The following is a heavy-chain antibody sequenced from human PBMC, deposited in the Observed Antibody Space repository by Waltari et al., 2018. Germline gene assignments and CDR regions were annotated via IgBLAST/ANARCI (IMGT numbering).Heavy chain of an antibody. CDR1: GYSFTDYH. V-gene: IGHV1-2*02. J-gene: IGHJ4*02. CDR2: INPNNGDT. CDR3: ARDPGPIVGAPDY. D-gene: IGHD1-26*01. Sequence: QVQLVQSGTEVKKPGASVKVSCQASGYSFTDYHLHWVRQTPGQGLEWLGWINPNNGDTGYAQNFLGRVTMTRDTSINTVYMDLSGLRSDDTAVFYCARDPGPIVGAPDYWGQGTLVTVSS.